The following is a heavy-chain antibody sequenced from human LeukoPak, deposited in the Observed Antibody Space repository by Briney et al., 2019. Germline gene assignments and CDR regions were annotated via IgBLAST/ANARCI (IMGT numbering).Heavy chain of an antibody. CDR2: ISGSGVST. D-gene: IGHD1-7*01. J-gene: IGHJ4*02. CDR3: AKLSLYNWNYVYFDY. V-gene: IGHV3-23*01. Sequence: PGGSLRLACAASGFRFSSYAMSWVRQAPGKGLEWVSAISGSGVSTYYADSVKGRFTISRDNSKNTLYLQMNSLRAEDTAVYYCAKLSLYNWNYVYFDYWGQGTLVTVSS. CDR1: GFRFSSYA.